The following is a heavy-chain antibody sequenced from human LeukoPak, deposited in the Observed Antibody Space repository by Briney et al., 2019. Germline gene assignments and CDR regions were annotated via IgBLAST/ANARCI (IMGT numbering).Heavy chain of an antibody. CDR2: INPSGGST. CDR3: ARXSARPRGSVPKDRYYYGMDV. Sequence: ASVKVSCKASGYTFTSYYMHWVRQAPGQGLEWMGIINPSGGSTSYAQKFQGRVTMTRDTSTSTVYMELSSLRSEDTAVYYCARXSARPRGSVPKDRYYYGMDVWGQGTTVTVSS. V-gene: IGHV1-46*01. D-gene: IGHD6-6*01. J-gene: IGHJ6*02. CDR1: GYTFTSYY.